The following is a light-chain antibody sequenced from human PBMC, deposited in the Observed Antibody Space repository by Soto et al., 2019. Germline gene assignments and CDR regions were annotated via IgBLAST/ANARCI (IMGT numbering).Light chain of an antibody. J-gene: IGLJ1*01. CDR3: AAWDVSPSASV. Sequence: QSVLTQPPSASGTAGQVVTISCSGGDSNIGSNSVYWYQHLPRMAPKLLIYYNNQRPSGVPDRFSGSRSGTSASLAIVGLRSEDEAVYYCAAWDVSPSASVFATGPKVTVL. CDR1: DSNIGSNS. V-gene: IGLV1-47*02. CDR2: YNN.